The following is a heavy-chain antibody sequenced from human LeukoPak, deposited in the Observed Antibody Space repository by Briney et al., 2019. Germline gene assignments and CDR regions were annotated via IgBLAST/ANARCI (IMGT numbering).Heavy chain of an antibody. J-gene: IGHJ4*02. CDR1: GYTFTSYA. CDR2: INTNTGNP. V-gene: IGHV7-4-1*02. Sequence: ASVKVSCKASGYTFTSYAMNWVRQAPGQGLEWMGWINTNTGNPTYAQGFTGRFVFSLDTSVSTAYLQISSLKAEDTAVYYCATTSSIAAPGYFDYWGQGTLVTVSS. D-gene: IGHD6-6*01. CDR3: ATTSSIAAPGYFDY.